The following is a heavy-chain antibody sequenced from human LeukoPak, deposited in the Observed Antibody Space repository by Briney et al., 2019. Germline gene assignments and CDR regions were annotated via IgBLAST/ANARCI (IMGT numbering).Heavy chain of an antibody. J-gene: IGHJ4*02. CDR2: IIPIFGTA. CDR1: GGTFSSYA. CDR3: AREEQQLVEDLVFDY. Sequence: SVKVSCKASGGTFSSYAISWVRQTPGQGLEWMGGIIPIFGTANYAQKFQGRVTITADESTSTAYMELSSLRSEDTAVYYCAREEQQLVEDLVFDYWGQGTLVTVSS. V-gene: IGHV1-69*13. D-gene: IGHD6-13*01.